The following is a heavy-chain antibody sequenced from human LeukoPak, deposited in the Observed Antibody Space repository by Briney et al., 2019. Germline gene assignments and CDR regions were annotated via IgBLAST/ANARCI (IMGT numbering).Heavy chain of an antibody. V-gene: IGHV1-69*04. J-gene: IGHJ4*02. CDR2: IIPILGIA. Sequence: ASVKVSCKASGGTFSSYAISWVRQAPGQGLEWMGRIIPILGIANYAQKFQGRVTITADKSTSTAYMELSSLRSEDTAVYYCARDRRATIPNLYYFDYWGQGTLVTVSS. D-gene: IGHD4/OR15-4a*01. CDR3: ARDRRATIPNLYYFDY. CDR1: GGTFSSYA.